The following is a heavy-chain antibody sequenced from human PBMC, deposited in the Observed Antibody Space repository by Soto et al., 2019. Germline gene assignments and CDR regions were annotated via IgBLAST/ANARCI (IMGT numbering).Heavy chain of an antibody. CDR1: GGSISSYF. V-gene: IGHV4-4*07. CDR3: ARDGDFWSGSYAFDI. D-gene: IGHD3-3*01. J-gene: IGHJ3*02. CDR2: IYTSGST. Sequence: PSETLSLTCTVSGGSISSYFWSWIRQPAGKGLEWIGRIYTSGSTNYNPSLKSRVTMSVDTSKNQFSLRLSSVTAADTAVYYCARDGDFWSGSYAFDIWGQGXMVTV.